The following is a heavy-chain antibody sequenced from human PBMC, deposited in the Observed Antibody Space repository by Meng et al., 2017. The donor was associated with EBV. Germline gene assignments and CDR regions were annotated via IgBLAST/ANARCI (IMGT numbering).Heavy chain of an antibody. D-gene: IGHD6-19*01. CDR3: ARVGIAVAGTGDY. J-gene: IGHJ4*02. CDR2: INPNRGGT. CDR1: GYTCTGYY. V-gene: IGHV1-2*06. Sequence: VQMVMSGAEVNKPGASVKLSCKAPGYTCTGYYMHWVGQAPGQGLEWRGRINPNRGGTNYAQKFQGRVTMTRDTSISTAYMELSRLRSDDTAVYYCARVGIAVAGTGDYWGQGTLVTVSS.